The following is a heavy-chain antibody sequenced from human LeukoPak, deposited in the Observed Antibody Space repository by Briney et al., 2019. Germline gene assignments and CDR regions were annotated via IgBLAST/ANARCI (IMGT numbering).Heavy chain of an antibody. J-gene: IGHJ4*02. CDR2: INHSGST. D-gene: IGHD6-13*01. V-gene: IGHV4-34*01. CDR1: GGSFSGYY. Sequence: SETLSLTCAVYGGSFSGYYWSWIRQPPGKGLEWIGEINHSGSTNYNPSLKSRVTISVDTSKNQFSLKLSSVTAADTAVYYCARSAAAGTCWGQGTLVTVSS. CDR3: ARSAAAGTC.